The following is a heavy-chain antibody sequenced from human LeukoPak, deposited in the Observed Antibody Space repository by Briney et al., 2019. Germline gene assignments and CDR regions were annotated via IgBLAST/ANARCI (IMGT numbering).Heavy chain of an antibody. D-gene: IGHD5-12*01. J-gene: IGHJ4*02. CDR2: IYYSGST. CDR1: GGSISSYY. V-gene: IGHV4-59*01. Sequence: SETLSLTCTVSGGSISSYYWSWIRQPPGKGLEWIGYIYYSGSTNYNPSLKSRVTISVDTSKNQFSLKLSSVTAADTAVYYCARYSGYDYYLYYWGQGTLVTVSS. CDR3: ARYSGYDYYLYY.